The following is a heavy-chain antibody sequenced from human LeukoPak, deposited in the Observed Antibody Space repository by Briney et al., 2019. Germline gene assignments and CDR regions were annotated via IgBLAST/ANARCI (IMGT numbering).Heavy chain of an antibody. D-gene: IGHD4-23*01. CDR3: ARGRMARTVVKKYYFDY. CDR1: GGSFSGYY. CDR2: INHSGST. J-gene: IGHJ4*02. V-gene: IGHV4-34*01. Sequence: SETLSLTCAVYGGSFSGYYWSWIRQPPGKGLEWIGEINHSGSTNYNPSLKSRVTISVDTSKNQFSLKLSSVTAADTAVYYCARGRMARTVVKKYYFDYWGQGTLVTVSS.